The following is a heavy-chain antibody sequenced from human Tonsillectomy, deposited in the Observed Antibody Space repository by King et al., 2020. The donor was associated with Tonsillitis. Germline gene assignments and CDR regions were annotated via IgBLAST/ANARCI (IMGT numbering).Heavy chain of an antibody. Sequence: VQLVESGGGLVQPGGSLRLSCTASGITFSNYAMSWVRQAPGKGLEWVSAISASGGSAFYADSVQGRFTISRDNSKNTLYFLMNSRRAEDTAVYYCSNVLHTVTTGFDFWGQGTLVTVSS. J-gene: IGHJ4*02. D-gene: IGHD4-17*01. CDR3: SNVLHTVTTGFDF. CDR1: GITFSNYA. CDR2: ISASGGSA. V-gene: IGHV3-23*04.